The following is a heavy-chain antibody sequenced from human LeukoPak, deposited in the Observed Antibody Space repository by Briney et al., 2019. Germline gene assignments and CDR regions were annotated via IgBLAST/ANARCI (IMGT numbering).Heavy chain of an antibody. CDR1: GYSFTNYW. CDR2: IYPGDSDT. V-gene: IGHV5-51*01. J-gene: IGHJ4*02. Sequence: GESLKISCKGSGYSFTNYWIGWVRQMPGKGLEWMGIIYPGDSDTRYSPSFQGQVTISADKSISTAYLQWSSLKASDTAMYYCARLLVVAAITYSFDYWGQGTLVTVSS. CDR3: ARLLVVAAITYSFDY. D-gene: IGHD2-15*01.